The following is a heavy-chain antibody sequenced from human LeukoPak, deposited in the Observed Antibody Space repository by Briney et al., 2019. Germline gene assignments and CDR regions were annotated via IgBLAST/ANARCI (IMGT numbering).Heavy chain of an antibody. D-gene: IGHD4-17*01. V-gene: IGHV3-7*01. Sequence: GGSLRLSCVALEFESTYFWMTWVRRAPGKGLEWVANINHDGSERFYLDSVRGRFTISRDNARSSLDLQMNSLSAEDTAVYYCARGNDYGDYVGIYFDYWDQETLVTVSS. J-gene: IGHJ4*02. CDR1: EFESTYFW. CDR3: ARGNDYGDYVGIYFDY. CDR2: INHDGSER.